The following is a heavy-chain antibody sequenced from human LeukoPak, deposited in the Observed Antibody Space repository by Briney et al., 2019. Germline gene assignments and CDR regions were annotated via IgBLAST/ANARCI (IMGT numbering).Heavy chain of an antibody. Sequence: PGGSLRLSCAASGFTFSSYAMGWVRQAPGKGLEWVSAISGSGGSTYYADSVKGRFTISRDNSKNTLYLQMNSLRAEDTAVYYCAKDAPQGYYYDSSGYYPPDAFDIWGQGTMVTVSS. V-gene: IGHV3-23*01. CDR2: ISGSGGST. CDR3: AKDAPQGYYYDSSGYYPPDAFDI. D-gene: IGHD3-22*01. CDR1: GFTFSSYA. J-gene: IGHJ3*02.